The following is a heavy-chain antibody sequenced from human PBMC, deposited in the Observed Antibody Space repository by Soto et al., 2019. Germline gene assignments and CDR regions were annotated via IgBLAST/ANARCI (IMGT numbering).Heavy chain of an antibody. CDR1: GGSISSYY. CDR2: IYYSGST. Sequence: PSETLSLTCTVSGGSISSYYWSWIRQPPGKGLEWIGYIYYSGSTNYNPSLKSRVTISVDTSKNQFSLKLSSVTAADTAVYYCALYSSSSRMDSFDPWGQGTLVTVSS. D-gene: IGHD6-6*01. V-gene: IGHV4-59*01. J-gene: IGHJ5*02. CDR3: ALYSSSSRMDSFDP.